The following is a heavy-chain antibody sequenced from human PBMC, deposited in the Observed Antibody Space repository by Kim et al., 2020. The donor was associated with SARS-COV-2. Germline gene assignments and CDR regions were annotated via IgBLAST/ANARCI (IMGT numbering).Heavy chain of an antibody. CDR3: AKHWRP. CDR1: GVSITNNY. D-gene: IGHD6-25*01. J-gene: IGHJ4*02. CDR2: FHYSGTT. V-gene: IGHV4-59*08. Sequence: SETLSLTCTVSGVSITNNYWSWVRQSPGKGLEWIGNFHYSGTTNYNPSFVSRATISVDTSKNQFSLILNSVTAADTAVYYCAKHWRPGGQGTLVTVSS.